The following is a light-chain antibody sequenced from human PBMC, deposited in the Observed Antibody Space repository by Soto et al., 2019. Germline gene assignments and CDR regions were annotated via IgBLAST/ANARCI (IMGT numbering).Light chain of an antibody. CDR1: QSLSNR. CDR3: QYYAGVWT. Sequence: DIQMTQSPSTLSASVGDRVTITCRASQSLSNRLAWYQQKPGKAPKVLIYDASSLESGAPSRFSGSGSGTDFILTISSLQPDDFATYYCQYYAGVWTFGQGAKVDIK. CDR2: DAS. V-gene: IGKV1-5*01. J-gene: IGKJ1*01.